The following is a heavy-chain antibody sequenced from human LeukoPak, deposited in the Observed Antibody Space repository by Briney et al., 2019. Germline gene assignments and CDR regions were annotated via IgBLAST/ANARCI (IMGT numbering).Heavy chain of an antibody. CDR1: GFTVSSNY. D-gene: IGHD3-22*01. CDR3: AKENGTYHHETSGYRLRRHFDL. V-gene: IGHV3-23*01. CDR2: ISGSGGTT. Sequence: QPGGSLRLSCAAFGFTVSSNYMSWVRQAPGKGLEWVAAISGSGGTTKYGDSVKGRFTISRDNSKNTLFLQMNSLRAEDTAVYYCAKENGTYHHETSGYRLRRHFDLWGRGTLVAVSS. J-gene: IGHJ2*01.